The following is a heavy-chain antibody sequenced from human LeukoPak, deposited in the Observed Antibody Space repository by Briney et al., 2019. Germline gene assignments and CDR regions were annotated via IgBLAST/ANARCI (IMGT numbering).Heavy chain of an antibody. D-gene: IGHD3-3*01. CDR2: IKEDGSEK. J-gene: IGHJ4*02. Sequence: KTGGSLRLSCAASGLTFRSYWMTWVRQAPGKEPEWVAIIKEDGSEKYYEDSVRGRFTISRDNAKNTLYLDMNSLRAEDTAVYYCARDGNYDFWSGPYYFDYWGQGTLVTVSS. CDR1: GLTFRSYW. V-gene: IGHV3-7*01. CDR3: ARDGNYDFWSGPYYFDY.